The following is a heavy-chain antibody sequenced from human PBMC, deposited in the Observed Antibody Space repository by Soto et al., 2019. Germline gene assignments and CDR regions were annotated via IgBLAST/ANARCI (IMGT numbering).Heavy chain of an antibody. V-gene: IGHV3-48*03. D-gene: IGHD2-2*01. CDR3: ARAGYCSSTSCSYYGMDV. CDR1: GFTFSSFE. Sequence: GGSLRLSCVASGFTFSSFEMNWVRQAPGKGLEWVSYISSSGRSIHYADSVKGRLTISRDNAKNSLYLQMNSLRAEDTAVYYCARAGYCSSTSCSYYGMDVWGRGTTVTVSS. CDR2: ISSSGRSI. J-gene: IGHJ6*02.